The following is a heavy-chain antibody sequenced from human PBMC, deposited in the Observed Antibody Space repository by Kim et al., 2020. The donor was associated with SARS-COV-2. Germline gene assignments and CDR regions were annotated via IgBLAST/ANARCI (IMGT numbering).Heavy chain of an antibody. Sequence: SETLSLTCTVSGGSISSYYWSWIRQPPGKGLEWIGYIYYSGSTNYNPSLKSRVTISVDTSKNQFSLKLSSVTAADTAVYYCARARTQYFMDVWGRGTTVT. V-gene: IGHV4-59*01. CDR2: IYYSGST. J-gene: IGHJ6*03. CDR3: ARARTQYFMDV. CDR1: GGSISSYY.